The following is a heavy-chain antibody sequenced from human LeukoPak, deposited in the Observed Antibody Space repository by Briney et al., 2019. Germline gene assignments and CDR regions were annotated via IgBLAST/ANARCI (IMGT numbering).Heavy chain of an antibody. J-gene: IGHJ6*02. D-gene: IGHD6-13*01. Sequence: PSETLSLTCAVYGGSFSGYYWSWIRQPPGKGLEWIGEINHSGSTNYNPSLKSRVTISVDTSKNQFSLKLSSVTAADTAVYYCASAAGKSYYYYGMDVWGQGTTVTVSS. CDR3: ASAAGKSYYYYGMDV. CDR1: GGSFSGYY. CDR2: INHSGST. V-gene: IGHV4-34*01.